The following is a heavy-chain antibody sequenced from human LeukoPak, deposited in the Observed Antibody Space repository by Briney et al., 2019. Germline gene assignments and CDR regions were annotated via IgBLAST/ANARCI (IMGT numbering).Heavy chain of an antibody. CDR2: INHSGST. V-gene: IGHV4-38-2*02. D-gene: IGHD2-2*01. Sequence: SETLSLTCTVSGYSISSGYYWGWIRQPPGKGLEWIGEINHSGSTNYNPSLKSRVTISVDTSKNQFSLKLSSVTAADTAVYYCAGRIRKRGPAALQSGAFDIWGQGTMVTVSS. CDR1: GYSISSGYY. CDR3: AGRIRKRGPAALQSGAFDI. J-gene: IGHJ3*02.